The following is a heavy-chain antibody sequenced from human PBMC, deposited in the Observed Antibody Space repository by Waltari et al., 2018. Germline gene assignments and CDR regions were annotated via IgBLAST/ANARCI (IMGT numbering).Heavy chain of an antibody. CDR3: ARTHSTVTTYYYYGMDV. J-gene: IGHJ6*02. CDR2: IWYDGSNK. V-gene: IGHV3-33*01. Sequence: QVQLVESGGGVVQPGRSLRLSCAASGFPFSSYGMHWVRQAPGKGLEWVAVIWYDGSNKYYADSVKGRFTISRDNSKNTLYLQMNSLRAEDTAVYYCARTHSTVTTYYYYGMDVWGQGTTVTVSS. D-gene: IGHD4-17*01. CDR1: GFPFSSYG.